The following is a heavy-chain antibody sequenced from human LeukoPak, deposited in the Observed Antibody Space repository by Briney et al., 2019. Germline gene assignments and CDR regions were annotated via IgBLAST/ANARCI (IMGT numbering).Heavy chain of an antibody. CDR3: ATYRQVLLPFES. V-gene: IGHV3-23*01. J-gene: IGHJ4*02. CDR2: ISGSGGSK. D-gene: IGHD2-8*02. Sequence: GGSLRLSCAASGFTFSSYAMSWVRQAPGKGLEWVSGISGSGGSKYYADSVKGRFTISRDNSKSTLSLQMNSLRAEDTAVYYCATYRQVLLPFESWGQGTQVTVSS. CDR1: GFTFSSYA.